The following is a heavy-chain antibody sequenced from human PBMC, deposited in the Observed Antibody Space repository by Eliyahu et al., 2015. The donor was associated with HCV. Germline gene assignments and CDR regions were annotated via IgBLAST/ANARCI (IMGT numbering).Heavy chain of an antibody. CDR3: ARELEQQLVLDY. CDR2: IKQDGSEK. D-gene: IGHD6-13*01. V-gene: IGHV3-7*01. Sequence: EVQLVESGGGLVQPGGSLRLSCAAPGFSFRSYWLSWVRQAPGKGLEWVANIKQDGSEKYYVDSVKGRFTISRDNAKNSLYLQMNSLRAEDTAVYYCARELEQQLVLDYWGQGTLVTVYS. CDR1: GFSFRSYW. J-gene: IGHJ4*02.